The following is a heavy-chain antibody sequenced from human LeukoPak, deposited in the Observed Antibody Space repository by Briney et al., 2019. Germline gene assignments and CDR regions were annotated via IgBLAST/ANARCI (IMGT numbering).Heavy chain of an antibody. Sequence: ASVKVSCKASGYTITGYYIHWVRQAPGQGLEWMGWINPNSGDTNYAQKFQGRVTMTRDTSINTAFMELSRLRSDDTAVYYCARVADLARPYFDSWGQGTLVTVSS. D-gene: IGHD5-12*01. J-gene: IGHJ4*02. CDR1: GYTITGYY. CDR2: INPNSGDT. V-gene: IGHV1-2*02. CDR3: ARVADLARPYFDS.